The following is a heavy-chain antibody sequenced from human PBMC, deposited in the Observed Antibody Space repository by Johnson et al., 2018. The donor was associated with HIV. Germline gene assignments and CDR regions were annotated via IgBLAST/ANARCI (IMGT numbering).Heavy chain of an antibody. CDR2: IKEHGSEK. CDR1: AFTSSSYS. V-gene: IGHV3-7*05. D-gene: IGHD1-14*01. Sequence: VQLVESGGGVVQPGRSLRLSCAASAFTSSSYSMHWVRQAPGKGLEWVANIKEHGSEKYYVDSVKGRFTISRDNAKNSLYLQMNSLRAEDTAVYYCARAFGSAFDIWGQGTMVTVSS. CDR3: ARAFGSAFDI. J-gene: IGHJ3*02.